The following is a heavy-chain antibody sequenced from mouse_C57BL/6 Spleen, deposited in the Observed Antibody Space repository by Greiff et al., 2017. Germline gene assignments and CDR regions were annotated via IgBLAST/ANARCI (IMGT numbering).Heavy chain of an antibody. CDR3: TGSRRYFDV. CDR1: GYTFTDYE. Sequence: QVQLKESGAELVRPGASVTLSCKASGYTFTDYEMHWVKQTPVHGLEWIGAIDPETGGTAYNQKFKGKAILTADKSSSTAYMELRSLTSEDSAVYYCTGSRRYFDVWGTGTTVTVSS. D-gene: IGHD1-1*01. V-gene: IGHV1-15*01. CDR2: IDPETGGT. J-gene: IGHJ1*03.